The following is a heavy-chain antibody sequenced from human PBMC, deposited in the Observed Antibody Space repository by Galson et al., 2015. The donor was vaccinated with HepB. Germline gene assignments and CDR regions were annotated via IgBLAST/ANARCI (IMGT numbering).Heavy chain of an antibody. CDR2: ISYDATNK. Sequence: SLRLSCAASGFTFSNYGMHWVRQAPGGGLEWVAIISYDATNKDYAESVKGRFIISRDNSKNTLYLQMNSLRVEDTAVYFCAKGIWEDRDGVACPFDYWGLGTLVTVSS. CDR3: AKGIWEDRDGVACPFDY. V-gene: IGHV3-30*18. CDR1: GFTFSNYG. D-gene: IGHD3-16*01. J-gene: IGHJ4*02.